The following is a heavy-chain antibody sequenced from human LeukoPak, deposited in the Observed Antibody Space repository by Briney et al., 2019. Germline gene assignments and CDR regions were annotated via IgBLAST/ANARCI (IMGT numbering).Heavy chain of an antibody. CDR1: GGSISSYY. CDR2: IYYSGST. V-gene: IGHV4-59*08. Sequence: SETLSLTCTVSGGSISSYYWGWIRQPPGKGLEWIGYIYYSGSTNYNPSLKSRVTISVDTSKNQFSLKLSSVTAADTAVYYCASYSGSYYRFDYWGQGTLVTVPS. D-gene: IGHD1-26*01. J-gene: IGHJ4*02. CDR3: ASYSGSYYRFDY.